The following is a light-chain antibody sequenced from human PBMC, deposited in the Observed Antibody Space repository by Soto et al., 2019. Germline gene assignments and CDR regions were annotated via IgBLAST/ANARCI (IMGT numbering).Light chain of an antibody. CDR3: QQYGTSPWT. CDR2: IAS. CDR1: QSVNSDY. V-gene: IGKV3-20*01. Sequence: EIVLTQSPGTLSLFPGERATLSSRATQSVNSDYLAWYQQKPGQAPRLLIYIASRRATGIPDRFSGSGSGTDFTLTINKLEPEDFAVYYCQQYGTSPWTFGQGTKVEIK. J-gene: IGKJ1*01.